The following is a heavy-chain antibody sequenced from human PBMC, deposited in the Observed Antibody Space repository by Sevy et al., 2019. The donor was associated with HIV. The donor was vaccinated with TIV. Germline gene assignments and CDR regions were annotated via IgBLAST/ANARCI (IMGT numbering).Heavy chain of an antibody. D-gene: IGHD4-17*01. V-gene: IGHV3-30*02. CDR3: VKGPHPAVTTSYALDV. J-gene: IGHJ6*02. Sequence: GGSLRLSCAASGFIFKSYGMHWVRQAPGKGLEWVTFMRNDGSTKYLADSVRGRLTASRDNSKNTLYLQMNSLRPEDTAVYYCVKGPHPAVTTSYALDVWGQGTTVTVSS. CDR1: GFIFKSYG. CDR2: MRNDGSTK.